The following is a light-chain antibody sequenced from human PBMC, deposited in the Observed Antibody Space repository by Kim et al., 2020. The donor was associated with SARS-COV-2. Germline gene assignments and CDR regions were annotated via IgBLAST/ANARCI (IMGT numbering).Light chain of an antibody. V-gene: IGKV1-27*01. CDR2: AAS. Sequence: AAVGDRVTMTCRASKDIANSLAWYQQKPGKVPKFLIYAASTLQSGVPSRFSGSGSGTEFKLTIGSRQTEDVATYYCQKYNSAPWTFGPGTNVDSK. CDR1: KDIANS. J-gene: IGKJ1*01. CDR3: QKYNSAPWT.